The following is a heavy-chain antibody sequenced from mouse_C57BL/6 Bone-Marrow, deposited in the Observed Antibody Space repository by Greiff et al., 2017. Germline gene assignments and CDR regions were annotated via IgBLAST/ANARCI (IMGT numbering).Heavy chain of an antibody. Sequence: QVHVKQSGPELVKPGASVKLSCKASGYTFTSYDINWVKQRPGQGLEWIGWIYPRDGSTKYNEKFKGKATLTVDTSSSTAYMELHSLTSEDSAVYFCARDGSSYVGVYWGQGTTLTVSS. CDR2: IYPRDGST. J-gene: IGHJ2*01. CDR1: GYTFTSYD. D-gene: IGHD1-1*01. CDR3: ARDGSSYVGVY. V-gene: IGHV1-85*01.